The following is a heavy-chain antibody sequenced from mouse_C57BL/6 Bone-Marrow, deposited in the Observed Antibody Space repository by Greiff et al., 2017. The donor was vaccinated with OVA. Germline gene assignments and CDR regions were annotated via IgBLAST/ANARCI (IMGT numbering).Heavy chain of an antibody. Sequence: EVHLVESGGDLVKPGGSLKLSCAASGFTFSSYGMSWVRQTPDKRLEWVATISSGGSYTYYPDSVKGRFTISRDNAKNTLYLQMSSLKSEDTAMYYCARIYFSFAYWGQGTLVTVSA. CDR2: ISSGGSYT. CDR3: ARIYFSFAY. J-gene: IGHJ3*01. D-gene: IGHD1-1*01. V-gene: IGHV5-6*01. CDR1: GFTFSSYG.